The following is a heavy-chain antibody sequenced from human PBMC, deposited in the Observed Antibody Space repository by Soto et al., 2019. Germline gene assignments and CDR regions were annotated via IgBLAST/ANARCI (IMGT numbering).Heavy chain of an antibody. D-gene: IGHD1-26*01. CDR2: IKSKTDGGTT. Sequence: EVQLVESGGGLVKPGGSLRLSCAASGFTFSNAWMNWVRQAPGKGLEWVGRIKSKTDGGTTDYAAPVKGRFTISRDDSKHTLYLQMNSLKTEDTAVYYCTTEGGSYIGGLDYWGQGTLVTVSS. CDR3: TTEGGSYIGGLDY. CDR1: GFTFSNAW. J-gene: IGHJ4*02. V-gene: IGHV3-15*07.